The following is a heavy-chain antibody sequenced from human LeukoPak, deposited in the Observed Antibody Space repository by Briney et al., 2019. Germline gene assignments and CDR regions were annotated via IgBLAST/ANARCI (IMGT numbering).Heavy chain of an antibody. CDR1: GFTFSSHS. V-gene: IGHV3-23*01. D-gene: IGHD6-19*01. CDR2: ISGSGGST. J-gene: IGHJ4*02. CDR3: AKDRRAVAGTFFDY. Sequence: GSLRPPCAASGFTFSSHSLGWVRQAPGKGLEGVSAISGSGGSTYYADSVKGRFTISRDNSKNTLYLQMNSLRAEDTAVYYCAKDRRAVAGTFFDYWGQGTLVTVSS.